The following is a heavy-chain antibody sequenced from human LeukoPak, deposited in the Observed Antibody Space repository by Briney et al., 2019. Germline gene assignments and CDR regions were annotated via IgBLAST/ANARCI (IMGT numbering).Heavy chain of an antibody. CDR1: GFTFSSYA. Sequence: GGSLRLSCAASGFTFSSYAMRWVRQAPGKGLEWVSSISGSGGSTYYADSVKGRFTIFRDNAKNSLYLQMNSLRAEDTAVYYCARAIAVAGTDWYFDLWGRGTLVTVSS. CDR2: ISGSGGST. J-gene: IGHJ2*01. CDR3: ARAIAVAGTDWYFDL. V-gene: IGHV3-23*01. D-gene: IGHD6-19*01.